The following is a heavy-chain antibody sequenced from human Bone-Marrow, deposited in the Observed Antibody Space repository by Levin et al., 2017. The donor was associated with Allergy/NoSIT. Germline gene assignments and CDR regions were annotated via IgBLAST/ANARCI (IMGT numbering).Heavy chain of an antibody. CDR2: IRSDSGNI. Sequence: GESLKISCAASGFTFSSYSMNWVRQAPGKGLEWVSSIRSDSGNIHYADSVKGRFTISRDNAKNSLWLQMNSLRAEDTAVYYCSKDVSGYYSGHYFYMDVWGKGTTVIVSS. J-gene: IGHJ6*03. CDR1: GFTFSSYS. V-gene: IGHV3-21*01. D-gene: IGHD3-3*01. CDR3: SKDVSGYYSGHYFYMDV.